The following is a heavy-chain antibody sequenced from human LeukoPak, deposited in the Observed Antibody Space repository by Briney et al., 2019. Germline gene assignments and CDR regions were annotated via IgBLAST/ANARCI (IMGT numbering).Heavy chain of an antibody. Sequence: PGRSLRLSRAASGFTFSSYDIHWVRQAPGKGLEWVALISYDGHNKFYADSVKGRFTISRDNSKSTLYLQVNSLRVEDTAVYYCARISCTGNSCRPYSYYDMDVWGQGTTVTVSS. J-gene: IGHJ6*02. D-gene: IGHD2-15*01. CDR2: ISYDGHNK. V-gene: IGHV3-30*03. CDR3: ARISCTGNSCRPYSYYDMDV. CDR1: GFTFSSYD.